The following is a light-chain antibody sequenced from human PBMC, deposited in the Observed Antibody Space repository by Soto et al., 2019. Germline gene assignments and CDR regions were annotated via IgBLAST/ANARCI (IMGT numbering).Light chain of an antibody. CDR2: GAS. Sequence: EIVLTHSPGTLSLSPWEIATLTCRASQSVSSNYLAWFQQRPGLSARLLIYGASTRATGIPARFSGSGSGTEFTLTITSLQPEDFAVYYCQQYNYLITFGQGTRLEIK. V-gene: IGKV3-20*01. J-gene: IGKJ5*01. CDR1: QSVSSNY. CDR3: QQYNYLIT.